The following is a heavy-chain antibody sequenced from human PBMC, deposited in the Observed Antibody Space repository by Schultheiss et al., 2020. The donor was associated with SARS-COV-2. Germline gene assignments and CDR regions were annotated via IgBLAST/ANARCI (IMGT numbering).Heavy chain of an antibody. J-gene: IGHJ6*02. CDR1: GFTVSSNY. Sequence: GGSLRLSCAASGFTVSSNYMSWVRQAPGKGLEWVSVIYSGGSTYYADSVKGRFTISRDNSKNTLYLQMNSLRAEDTAVYYCARDLAAVAGNYYYGMDVWGQGTTVTVSS. D-gene: IGHD6-19*01. CDR3: ARDLAAVAGNYYYGMDV. CDR2: IYSGGST. V-gene: IGHV3-66*01.